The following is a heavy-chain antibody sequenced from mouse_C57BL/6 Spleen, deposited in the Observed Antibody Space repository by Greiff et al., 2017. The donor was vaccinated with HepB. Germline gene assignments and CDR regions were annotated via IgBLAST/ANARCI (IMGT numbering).Heavy chain of an antibody. D-gene: IGHD3-1*01. CDR2: INPNNGGT. Sequence: EVQLQQSGPELVKPGASVKISCKASGYTFTDYYMNWVKQSHGKSLEWIGDINPNNGGTSYNQKFKGKATLTVDKSSSTAYMELRSLPSEDSAVYYCAREENGSAWFAYWGQGTLVTVSA. V-gene: IGHV1-26*01. CDR1: GYTFTDYY. J-gene: IGHJ3*01. CDR3: AREENGSAWFAY.